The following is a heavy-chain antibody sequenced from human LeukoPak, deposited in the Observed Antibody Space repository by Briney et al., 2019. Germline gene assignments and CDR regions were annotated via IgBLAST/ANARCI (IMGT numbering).Heavy chain of an antibody. Sequence: GGSLRLSCAASGFTFDDYAMHWVRQAPGKGLEWVSGISWNSGSIGYADSVKGRFTISRDNAKNSLYLQMNSLRAEDTALYYCAKAQRYGDYVLGYWGQGTLVTVSS. D-gene: IGHD4-17*01. CDR1: GFTFDDYA. CDR3: AKAQRYGDYVLGY. CDR2: ISWNSGSI. V-gene: IGHV3-9*01. J-gene: IGHJ4*02.